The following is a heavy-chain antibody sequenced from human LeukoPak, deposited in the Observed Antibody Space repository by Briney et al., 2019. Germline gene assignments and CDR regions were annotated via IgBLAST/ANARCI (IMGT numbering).Heavy chain of an antibody. V-gene: IGHV1-2*02. J-gene: IGHJ3*02. CDR2: INPNSGGT. D-gene: IGHD4-23*01. CDR1: GYTFTGYY. Sequence: ASVKVSCKASGYTFTGYYMHWVRQAPGQGLEWMGWINPNSGGTICAQKFQGRVTMTRDTSISTAYMDLSRLRSDDTAMYYCARPDYGGNRGSFDIWGQGTMVTVSS. CDR3: ARPDYGGNRGSFDI.